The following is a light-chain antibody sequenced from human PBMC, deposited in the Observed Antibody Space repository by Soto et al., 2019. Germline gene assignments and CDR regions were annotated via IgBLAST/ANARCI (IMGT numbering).Light chain of an antibody. Sequence: DIQMTQSPSTLSASVGDRVTITCRASQSIGSWLAWYQQKPGKATKLLIYKASNLESGVPSRFSGSGSGKEFTLTISSLQPDDFATYYCQHYHSYPYTFGQGTQLEIK. J-gene: IGKJ2*01. V-gene: IGKV1-5*03. CDR1: QSIGSW. CDR3: QHYHSYPYT. CDR2: KAS.